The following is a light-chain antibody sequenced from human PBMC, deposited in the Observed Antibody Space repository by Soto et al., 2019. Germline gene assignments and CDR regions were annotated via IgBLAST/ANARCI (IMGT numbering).Light chain of an antibody. Sequence: EVVMTQSPATLSVSPGESATLSCRASQSISSSKLAWYQQNPGQAPRLLLFGVSNRATGIPARFSGSGSGTEFSLTISSLQSEDFAVYYCQQYSIWRTFRQGTKVDIK. V-gene: IGKV3-15*01. CDR3: QQYSIWRT. CDR2: GVS. J-gene: IGKJ1*01. CDR1: QSISSS.